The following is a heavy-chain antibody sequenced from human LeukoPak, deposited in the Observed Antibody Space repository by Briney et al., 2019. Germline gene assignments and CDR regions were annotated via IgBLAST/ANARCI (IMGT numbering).Heavy chain of an antibody. D-gene: IGHD4-17*01. Sequence: SETLSLACAVYGGSFSGYYWSWIRQPPGKGLEWIGEIHHSGSTNYNPSLKSRVTISVDTSKNQFSLKLSSVTAADTAVYYCARLYGDYDYYFDYWGQGTLVTVSS. CDR3: ARLYGDYDYYFDY. CDR2: IHHSGST. V-gene: IGHV4-34*01. CDR1: GGSFSGYY. J-gene: IGHJ4*02.